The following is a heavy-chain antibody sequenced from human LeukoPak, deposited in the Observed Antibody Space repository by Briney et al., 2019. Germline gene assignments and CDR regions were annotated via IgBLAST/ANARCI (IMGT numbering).Heavy chain of an antibody. CDR1: GYTFTGYY. Sequence: AASVKVSCKASGYTFTGYYMHWVRQAPGQGLEWMGWINPNSGGTNYAQKFQGRVTMTRDTSISTAYMELSRLRSDDTAVYYCARWASYYDILTGYVRRQNQPDMDVWGQGTTVTVSS. CDR2: INPNSGGT. J-gene: IGHJ6*02. V-gene: IGHV1-2*02. CDR3: ARWASYYDILTGYVRRQNQPDMDV. D-gene: IGHD3-9*01.